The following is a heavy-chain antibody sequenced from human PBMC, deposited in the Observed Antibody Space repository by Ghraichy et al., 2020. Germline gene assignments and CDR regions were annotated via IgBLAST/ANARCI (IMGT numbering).Heavy chain of an antibody. CDR3: ARGGLPRREWLRSIWSGYYYGMDV. V-gene: IGHV4-39*01. Sequence: GSLRLSCTVSGGSISSSSYYWGWIRQPPGKGLEWIGSIYYSGSTYYNPSLKSRVTISVDTSKNQFSLKLSSVTAADTAVYYCARGGLPRREWLRSIWSGYYYGMDVWGQGTTVTVSS. CDR2: IYYSGST. D-gene: IGHD5-12*01. J-gene: IGHJ6*02. CDR1: GGSISSSSYY.